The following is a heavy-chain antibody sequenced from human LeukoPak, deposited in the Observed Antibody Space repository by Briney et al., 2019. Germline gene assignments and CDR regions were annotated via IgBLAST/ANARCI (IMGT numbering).Heavy chain of an antibody. D-gene: IGHD3-10*01. V-gene: IGHV3-23*01. CDR1: GFTFSSNA. CDR3: AKDAVAPGSGGDYFDY. Sequence: PGGSLRLSCAASGFTFSSNARTWVRQGPGKGLEWVSVITGDTGRTHYAESVKGRFTISRDNSKNTLSLQMDSLRVEDTAVYYCAKDAVAPGSGGDYFDYWGQGTLVTVSS. CDR2: ITGDTGRT. J-gene: IGHJ4*02.